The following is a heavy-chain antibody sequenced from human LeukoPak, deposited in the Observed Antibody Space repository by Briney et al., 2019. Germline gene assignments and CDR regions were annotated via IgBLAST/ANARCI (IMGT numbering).Heavy chain of an antibody. CDR2: IKQDGSEK. D-gene: IGHD1-14*01. Sequence: GGSLRLSCAASGFTFTSYWMNWVRQAPGMGLEWVANIKQDGSEKYYVDSVKGRFTISRDNAKNSLYLQMNSLRAEDTAVYYGARDPDRDGVDYWGQGTLVTVSS. V-gene: IGHV3-7*01. CDR1: GFTFTSYW. CDR3: ARDPDRDGVDY. J-gene: IGHJ4*02.